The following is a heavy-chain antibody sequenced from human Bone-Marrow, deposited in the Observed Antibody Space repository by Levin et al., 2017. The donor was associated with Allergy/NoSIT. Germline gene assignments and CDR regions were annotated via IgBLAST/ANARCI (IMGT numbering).Heavy chain of an antibody. V-gene: IGHV1-18*01. D-gene: IGHD3-3*01. Sequence: ASVKVSCKASGYTFTSYGISWVRQAPGQGLEWMGWISAYNGNTNYAQKLQGRVTMTTDTSTSTAYMELRSLRSDDTAVYYCAREAGGAIFGVVTNYYYYGMDVWGQGTTVTVSS. CDR1: GYTFTSYG. CDR2: ISAYNGNT. CDR3: AREAGGAIFGVVTNYYYYGMDV. J-gene: IGHJ6*02.